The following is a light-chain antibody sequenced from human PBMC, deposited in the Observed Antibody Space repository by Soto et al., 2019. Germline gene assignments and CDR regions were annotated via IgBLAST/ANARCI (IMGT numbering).Light chain of an antibody. V-gene: IGKV2-30*01. CDR3: MQGTHWPLT. CDR2: QVS. CDR1: QSLVSSDGNTY. Sequence: DVELTQSPLSLPVTLGQPASISCRSSQSLVSSDGNTYLNWFQQRPGQPPRRLIYQVSNRDSGIPDRFSGSGSGTAFTLKISRVEAEDVGVYYCMQGTHWPLTFGGGTKVEIK. J-gene: IGKJ4*01.